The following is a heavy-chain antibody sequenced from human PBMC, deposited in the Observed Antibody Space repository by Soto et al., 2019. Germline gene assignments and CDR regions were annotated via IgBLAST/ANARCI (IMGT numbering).Heavy chain of an antibody. Sequence: QVQLVQSGAEVKKPGASVQVSCKASGYTFTSYGISWVRQARGQGLEWMGWISAYNGNTNYAQKLQGRVTMTTDTATSTAYMELRSLRSDDTAVYYCAREGIVVVPAAIPEYFYYGMDVWVQGTTVTVSS. D-gene: IGHD2-2*01. CDR3: AREGIVVVPAAIPEYFYYGMDV. J-gene: IGHJ6*02. CDR1: GYTFTSYG. CDR2: ISAYNGNT. V-gene: IGHV1-18*01.